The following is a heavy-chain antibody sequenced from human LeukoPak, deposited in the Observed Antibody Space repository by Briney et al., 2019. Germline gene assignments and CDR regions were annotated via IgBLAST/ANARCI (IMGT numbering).Heavy chain of an antibody. V-gene: IGHV3-30-3*01. CDR3: ARGGLHYYDSSGFDY. CDR1: GFTFSRYA. J-gene: IGHJ4*02. CDR2: ILYDGSNK. D-gene: IGHD3-22*01. Sequence: PGRSLTLSCAASGFTFSRYAMHWVRQAPGKGLECVAVILYDGSNKYYADSVKGRFTISRDNSKNTVYLQMNSLRAEDTAVYYCARGGLHYYDSSGFDYWGQGTLVSVSS.